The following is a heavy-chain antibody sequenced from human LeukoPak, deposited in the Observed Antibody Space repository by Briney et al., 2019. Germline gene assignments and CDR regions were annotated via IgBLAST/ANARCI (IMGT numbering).Heavy chain of an antibody. V-gene: IGHV3-30*04. CDR2: ISYDGSNK. Sequence: GRSLRLSCAASGFTFGSYAMHWVRQAPGKGLEWVAVISYDGSNKYYADSVKGRFTISRDNSKNTLYLQMNSLRAEDTAVYYCARERGALLPYYDFWSGYSYYYYGMDVWGQGTTVTVSS. CDR1: GFTFGSYA. CDR3: ARERGALLPYYDFWSGYSYYYYGMDV. J-gene: IGHJ6*02. D-gene: IGHD3-3*01.